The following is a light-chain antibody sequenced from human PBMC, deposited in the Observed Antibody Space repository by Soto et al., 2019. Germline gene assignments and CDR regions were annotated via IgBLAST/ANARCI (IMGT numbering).Light chain of an antibody. V-gene: IGKV1-39*01. CDR2: AAS. J-gene: IGKJ4*01. CDR1: QNIRTY. CDR3: QQAYSKNT. Sequence: DIQMTQSPSSLSASVGGRVTIACRASQNIRTYLNWYQQNPGKAPKLLIYAASNLQSGVPSRFSGSGSGTDFTLNISSLQPEDFATYYCQQAYSKNTFGGGTKVEIK.